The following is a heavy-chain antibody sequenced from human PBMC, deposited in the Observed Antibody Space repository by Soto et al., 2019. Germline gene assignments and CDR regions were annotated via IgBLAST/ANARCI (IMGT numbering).Heavy chain of an antibody. V-gene: IGHV4-31*03. CDR3: ARVTSDFGVVINDY. CDR2: IYYSGST. Sequence: QVQLQESGPGLVKPSQTLSLTCTVSGGSIRSGGYYWSWIRQHPGKGLEWIGYIYYSGSTYYNPSLKSRVTISVDTSKNQFSLKLSSVTAADTAVYYCARVTSDFGVVINDYWGQGTLVTVSS. CDR1: GGSIRSGGYY. J-gene: IGHJ4*02. D-gene: IGHD3-3*01.